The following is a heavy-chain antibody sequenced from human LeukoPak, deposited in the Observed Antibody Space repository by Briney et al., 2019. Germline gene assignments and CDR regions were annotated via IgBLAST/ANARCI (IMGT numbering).Heavy chain of an antibody. CDR1: GFTLSSYS. Sequence: GALRLSPAAPGFTLSSYSMNWVPQAPGEGVGWGSYISSSSSTIYYADSVKGRFTISRDNAKNSLYLQMNSLRAEDTAVYYCARDAVVTGWYFDLWGRGTLVTVSS. V-gene: IGHV3-48*01. CDR3: ARDAVVTGWYFDL. D-gene: IGHD4-23*01. CDR2: ISSSSSTI. J-gene: IGHJ2*01.